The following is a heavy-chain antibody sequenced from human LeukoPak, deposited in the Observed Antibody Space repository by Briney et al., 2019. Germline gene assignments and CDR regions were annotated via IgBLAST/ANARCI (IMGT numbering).Heavy chain of an antibody. Sequence: ASVKVSCKASGYTFTSYYMHWVRQAPGQGLEWMGIINPSGGSTSYAQKFQGRVTITADESTSTAYMELSSLRSEDTAVYYCARFVVSEQEGLAKIQRPFEGFDYWGQGTLVTASS. D-gene: IGHD3/OR15-3a*01. CDR2: INPSGGST. CDR1: GYTFTSYY. J-gene: IGHJ4*02. CDR3: ARFVVSEQEGLAKIQRPFEGFDY. V-gene: IGHV1-46*01.